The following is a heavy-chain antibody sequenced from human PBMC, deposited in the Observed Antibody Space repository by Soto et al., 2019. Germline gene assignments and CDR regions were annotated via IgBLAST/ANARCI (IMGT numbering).Heavy chain of an antibody. CDR1: GYSFTSYW. CDR2: IDPSDSYT. Sequence: GESLKISCKGSGYSFTSYWISWVRQMPGKGLEWMGRIDPSDSYTNYSPSFQGHVTISADKSISTAYLQWSSLKASDTAMYYCARQSVAARSYYYYGMGVWGQGTTVTVSS. CDR3: ARQSVAARSYYYYGMGV. D-gene: IGHD6-6*01. J-gene: IGHJ6*02. V-gene: IGHV5-10-1*01.